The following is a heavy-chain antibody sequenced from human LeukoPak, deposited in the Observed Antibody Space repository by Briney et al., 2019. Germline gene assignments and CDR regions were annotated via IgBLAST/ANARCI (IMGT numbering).Heavy chain of an antibody. Sequence: GGSLRLTCAASGFTFDDYAMHWVRQAPGKGLEWVSGISWNSGSIGYADSVKGRFTISRDNAKNSLYLQMNSLRAEDTALYYCAKDNKGLAPYYYYYYMDVCGNGTTVTVSS. CDR3: AKDNKGLAPYYYYYYMDV. D-gene: IGHD3-16*01. V-gene: IGHV3-9*01. CDR2: ISWNSGSI. CDR1: GFTFDDYA. J-gene: IGHJ6*03.